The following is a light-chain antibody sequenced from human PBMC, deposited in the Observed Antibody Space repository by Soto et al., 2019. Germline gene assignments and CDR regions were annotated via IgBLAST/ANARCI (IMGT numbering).Light chain of an antibody. Sequence: EIVLTQSPGTLSLSPGERATLSCRASQSVSSSNLAWYQQKPGQAPRLIIYGVSTRASGIPDRFSGSGSGTDFTLTISRLELEDFAVYYCQQYGSSLTWTFGQGTKVEI. CDR2: GVS. V-gene: IGKV3-20*01. CDR3: QQYGSSLTWT. CDR1: QSVSSSN. J-gene: IGKJ1*01.